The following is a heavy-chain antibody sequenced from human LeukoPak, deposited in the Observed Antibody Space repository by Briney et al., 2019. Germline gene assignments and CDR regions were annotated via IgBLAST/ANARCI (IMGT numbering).Heavy chain of an antibody. CDR2: IYSGGST. CDR1: GFTVSSNY. Sequence: GGSLRLSCAASGFTVSSNYMSWVRQAPGKGLEWVSVIYSGGSTYYAASVKGRFTISRDNSKNELYLKMNCLRAEDTAVYYCARDYYDSSGYYKGGYFDYWGQGTLVTVSS. D-gene: IGHD3-22*01. V-gene: IGHV3-66*01. J-gene: IGHJ4*02. CDR3: ARDYYDSSGYYKGGYFDY.